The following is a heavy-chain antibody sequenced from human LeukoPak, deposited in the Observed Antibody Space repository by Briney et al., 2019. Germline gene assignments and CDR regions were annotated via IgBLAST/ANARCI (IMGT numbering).Heavy chain of an antibody. V-gene: IGHV3-30-3*01. D-gene: IGHD4-17*01. CDR3: ARAPALYGDLRYYFDY. J-gene: IGHJ4*02. CDR2: ISYDGSNK. CDR1: EFTFSSYA. Sequence: PGGSLRLSCAASEFTFSSYAMHWVRQAPGKGLEWVAVISYDGSNKYYADSVKGRFTISRDNSKNTLYLQMNSLRAEDTAVYYCARAPALYGDLRYYFDYWGQGTLVTVSS.